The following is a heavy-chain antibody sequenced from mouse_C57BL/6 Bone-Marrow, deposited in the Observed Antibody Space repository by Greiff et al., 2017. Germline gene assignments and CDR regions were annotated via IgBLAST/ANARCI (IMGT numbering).Heavy chain of an antibody. Sequence: QVQLQQPGAELVMPGASVKLSCKASGYTFTSYWMHWVKQRPGQGLEWIGEIDPSDSYTTYNQKFKGKSTLTVDKSSSTAYMQLSSLTSEDSAVYYCARFYYYGSSNYWYFDVWGTGTTVTVSS. CDR2: IDPSDSYT. V-gene: IGHV1-69*01. D-gene: IGHD1-1*01. CDR3: ARFYYYGSSNYWYFDV. CDR1: GYTFTSYW. J-gene: IGHJ1*03.